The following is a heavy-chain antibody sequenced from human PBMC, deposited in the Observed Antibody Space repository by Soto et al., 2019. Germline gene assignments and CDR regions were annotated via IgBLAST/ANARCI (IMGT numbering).Heavy chain of an antibody. CDR2: INSDGSGT. V-gene: IGHV3-74*01. CDR3: AKDTAYAMDV. CDR1: GFDFSNSW. Sequence: EVQLVESGGGLVQPGGSLRLSCAASGFDFSNSWIHWVRQGPGKGLVWVSHINSDGSGTTYADSVKGRVTISRGNAKNTVYLQMNSLRAEDTAVYYCAKDTAYAMDVWGQGTTVTVSS. D-gene: IGHD2-15*01. J-gene: IGHJ6*02.